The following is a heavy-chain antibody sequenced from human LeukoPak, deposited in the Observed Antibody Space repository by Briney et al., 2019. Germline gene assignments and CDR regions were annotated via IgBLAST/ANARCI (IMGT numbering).Heavy chain of an antibody. V-gene: IGHV3-48*03. J-gene: IGHJ4*02. CDR3: ATVGRAARPGY. CDR1: GFTFSNYE. CDR2: ISNGGGSI. D-gene: IGHD6-6*01. Sequence: PGGSLRLSCAASGFTFSNYEMNWVRQAPGKGVEGVSYISNGGGSIYYADSVKGRFTISRDNAKNSLYLQMNSLRAEDMAVYYCATVGRAARPGYWGQGILVTVSS.